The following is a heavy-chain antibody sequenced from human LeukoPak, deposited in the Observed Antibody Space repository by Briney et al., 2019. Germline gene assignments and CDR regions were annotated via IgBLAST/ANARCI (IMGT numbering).Heavy chain of an antibody. D-gene: IGHD6-19*01. V-gene: IGHV4-4*09. CDR2: IYTSETT. CDR3: ARHRSPSSLSYFDI. Sequence: SETLSLTCTVSGASINSYYWSWIRQPPGKGLEWIWYIYTSETTNYNPSLRSRVSIPIDKSKNQFSLRLSSMTAADTAVYYCARHRSPSSLSYFDIWGQGTLVIVSS. CDR1: GASINSYY. J-gene: IGHJ4*02.